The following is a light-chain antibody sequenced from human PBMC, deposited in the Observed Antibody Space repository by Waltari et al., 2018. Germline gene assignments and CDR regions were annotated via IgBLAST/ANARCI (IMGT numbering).Light chain of an antibody. J-gene: IGLJ2*01. CDR3: QVWDSRSDHVV. CDR1: NIGYYS. V-gene: IGLV3-21*01. Sequence: SYVLTQPPSVSVAPGKTATITCGGTNIGYYSVHWYQQRPGQAPVLVVHDDRDRPSGIPERFAGATSGKSATLTITRVEAGDEGDYYCQVWDSRSDHVVFGGGTKLTVL. CDR2: DDR.